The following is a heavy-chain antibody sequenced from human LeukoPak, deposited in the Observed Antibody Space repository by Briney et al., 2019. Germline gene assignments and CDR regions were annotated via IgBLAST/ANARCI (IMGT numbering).Heavy chain of an antibody. CDR1: GGSINSGSYY. CDR3: ARYCTGASCYEGNYYFDH. V-gene: IGHV4-61*02. Sequence: PSETLSLTCTVSGGSINSGSYYWSWIRQPAGEGLEWIGRIYISGSTNSNPSLKSRLTISGDTSKNKFSLKLISVTAADTAVYYCARYCTGASCYEGNYYFDHWGQGTLVTVSS. D-gene: IGHD2-8*02. J-gene: IGHJ4*02. CDR2: IYISGST.